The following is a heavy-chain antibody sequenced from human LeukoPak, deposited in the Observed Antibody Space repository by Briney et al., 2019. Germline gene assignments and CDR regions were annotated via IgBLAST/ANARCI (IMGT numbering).Heavy chain of an antibody. J-gene: IGHJ4*02. CDR2: VNSGGSIT. Sequence: GGFLRLSCAASGFTFSSYWMHWVRQAPGKGLVWVSRVNSGGSITSYADNVKGRFTISRDNAKNTLYLQMNSLRAEDTAVYHCVPGGQYFASWGQGTLVTVSS. CDR1: GFTFSSYW. CDR3: VPGGQYFAS. D-gene: IGHD3-10*01. V-gene: IGHV3-74*01.